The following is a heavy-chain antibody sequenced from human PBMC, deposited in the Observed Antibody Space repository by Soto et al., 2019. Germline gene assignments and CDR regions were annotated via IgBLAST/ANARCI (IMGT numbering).Heavy chain of an antibody. D-gene: IGHD3-16*01. V-gene: IGHV1-18*04. Sequence: QVQLVQSGAEVKKPGASVKVSCKASGYTFTSYGISWVRQAPGQGLEWMGWISAYIGNTNYAQKLQGRVTMTTDTSTSTAYMELRSLRSDDTTVYYCARVPLAPVRGGWFDPWGQGTLVTVSS. J-gene: IGHJ5*02. CDR2: ISAYIGNT. CDR1: GYTFTSYG. CDR3: ARVPLAPVRGGWFDP.